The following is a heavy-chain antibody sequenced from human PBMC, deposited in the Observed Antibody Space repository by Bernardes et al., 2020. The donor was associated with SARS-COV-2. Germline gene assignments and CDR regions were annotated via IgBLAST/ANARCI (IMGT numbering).Heavy chain of an antibody. CDR1: GFTFSSYG. Sequence: GGSLRLSCAASGFTFSSYGMHWVRQAPGKGLEWVAVIWYDGSNKYYADSVKGRFTISRDNSKNTLYLQMNSLRAEDTAVYYCARDLRQLGFDYGMDVWGQGTTVTVSS. CDR3: ARDLRQLGFDYGMDV. D-gene: IGHD6-13*01. CDR2: IWYDGSNK. V-gene: IGHV3-33*01. J-gene: IGHJ6*02.